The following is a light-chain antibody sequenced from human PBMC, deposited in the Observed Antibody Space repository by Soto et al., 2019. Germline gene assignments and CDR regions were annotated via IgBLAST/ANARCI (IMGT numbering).Light chain of an antibody. J-gene: IGLJ1*01. Sequence: QSVLTQPASVSGSPGQSITISCTGTSSDVGGYNYVSWYQQHPGKAPKLMIYEVSNRPSGVSNRFSGSTSGNTASLTISGLQAEDEADYYCSSYTCSSTLYVFGTGTKVTVL. V-gene: IGLV2-14*01. CDR1: SSDVGGYNY. CDR2: EVS. CDR3: SSYTCSSTLYV.